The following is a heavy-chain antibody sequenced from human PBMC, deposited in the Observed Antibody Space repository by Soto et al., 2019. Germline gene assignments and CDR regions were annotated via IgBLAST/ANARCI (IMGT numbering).Heavy chain of an antibody. Sequence: SETLSLTCTVPAGSISRYYWSWIRQPPGKGLEWIGYIYYSGSTNYNPSLKSRVTISVDTSKNQFSLKLSSVTAADTAVYYCASSNIAAAGFYYYGMDVWGRGTTVTVSS. V-gene: IGHV4-59*01. CDR1: AGSISRYY. J-gene: IGHJ6*02. CDR2: IYYSGST. D-gene: IGHD6-13*01. CDR3: ASSNIAAAGFYYYGMDV.